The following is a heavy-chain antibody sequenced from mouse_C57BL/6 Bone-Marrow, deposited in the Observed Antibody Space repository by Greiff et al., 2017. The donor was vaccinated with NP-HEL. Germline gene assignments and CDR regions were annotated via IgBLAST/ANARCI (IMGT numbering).Heavy chain of an antibody. CDR1: GYTFTSYW. CDR2: IHPNSGST. D-gene: IGHD2-5*01. CDR3: ARGDYSNYLYAMDY. J-gene: IGHJ4*01. Sequence: QVQLQQPGAELVKPGASVKLSCKASGYTFTSYWMHWVKQRPGQGLEWIGMIHPNSGSTNYNEKFKSKATLTVDKSSSTAYMQLSSLTSEDSAVYYCARGDYSNYLYAMDYWGQGTSVTVSS. V-gene: IGHV1-64*01.